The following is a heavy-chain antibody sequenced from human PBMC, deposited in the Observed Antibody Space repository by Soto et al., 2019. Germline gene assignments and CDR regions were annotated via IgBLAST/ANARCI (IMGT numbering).Heavy chain of an antibody. D-gene: IGHD3-10*01. CDR2: INPNSGGT. CDR3: ARVEYYGSGINWFDP. J-gene: IGHJ5*02. Sequence: ASVKVSCKASGYTFTGYYMHWVRQAPGQGLEWMGWINPNSGGTNYAQKFQGRVTMTRDASISTAYMELSRLRSDDTAVYYCARVEYYGSGINWFDPWGQGTLVTVSS. CDR1: GYTFTGYY. V-gene: IGHV1-2*02.